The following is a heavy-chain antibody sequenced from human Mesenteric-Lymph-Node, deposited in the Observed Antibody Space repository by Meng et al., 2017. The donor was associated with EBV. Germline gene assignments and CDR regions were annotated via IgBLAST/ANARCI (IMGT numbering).Heavy chain of an antibody. V-gene: IGHV4-34*01. D-gene: IGHD3-10*01. Sequence: GQVPKWGAGLLKPSGTLSLTCAVSGEGFSDYYWTWIRQTPGKGLEWIGEVHRSGSTNYNPSLKSRVIISIDTSKNQFSLKLTSVTAADTAVYYCARALYSNSYYGSLSYWGLGTLVTVSS. J-gene: IGHJ4*02. CDR1: GEGFSDYY. CDR3: ARALYSNSYYGSLSY. CDR2: VHRSGST.